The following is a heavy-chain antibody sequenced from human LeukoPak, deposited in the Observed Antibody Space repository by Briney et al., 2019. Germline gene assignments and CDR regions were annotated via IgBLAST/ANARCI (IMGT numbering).Heavy chain of an antibody. J-gene: IGHJ4*02. CDR2: ISGSGGST. V-gene: IGHV3-23*01. CDR1: GFTFSSYA. D-gene: IGHD3-16*01. CDR3: AKDVPHWGNGPYYFDY. Sequence: GGSLRLSCAASGFTFSSYAMSWVRQAPGKGLEWVSAISGSGGSTYYADSVKGRFTISRDNSKNTLYLQMNSLRAEDTAVYYCAKDVPHWGNGPYYFDYWGQGTLVTVSS.